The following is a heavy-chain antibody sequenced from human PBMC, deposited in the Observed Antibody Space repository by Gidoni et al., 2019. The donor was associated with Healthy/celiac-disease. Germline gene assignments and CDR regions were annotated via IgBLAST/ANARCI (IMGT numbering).Heavy chain of an antibody. D-gene: IGHD6-19*01. CDR1: GFSLSTRGVG. Sequence: QITLKESGHTLVKPTQTLTLTCTFSGFSLSTRGVGVGWIRQPPVKALEWLVLIYWNDDKRYSPSLKSRLTITKDTSKNQVVLTMTNMDPVDTATYYCAHSLLTIAVAGTGSANWYFDLWGRGTLVTVSS. V-gene: IGHV2-5*01. J-gene: IGHJ2*01. CDR2: IYWNDDK. CDR3: AHSLLTIAVAGTGSANWYFDL.